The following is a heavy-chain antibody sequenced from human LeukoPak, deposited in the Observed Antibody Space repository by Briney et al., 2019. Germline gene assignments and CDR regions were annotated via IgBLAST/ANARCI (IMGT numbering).Heavy chain of an antibody. Sequence: EASVKVSCKASGGTFSSYAISWVRQAPGQGLEWMGWISAYNGNTNYAQKLQGRVTMTTDTSTSTAYMELRSLRSDDTAVYYCAREASRPSRGMDVWGQGTTVTVSS. D-gene: IGHD6-13*01. V-gene: IGHV1-18*01. J-gene: IGHJ6*02. CDR3: AREASRPSRGMDV. CDR2: ISAYNGNT. CDR1: GGTFSSYA.